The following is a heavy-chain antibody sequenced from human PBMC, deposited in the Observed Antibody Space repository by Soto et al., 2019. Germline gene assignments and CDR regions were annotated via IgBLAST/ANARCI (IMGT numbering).Heavy chain of an antibody. Sequence: EVQLVQSGAEVKKPGESLKISCRGSGYSFTSYWIGWVRQMPGKGLEWMGIIYPGDSDPRYSPSFQGQVTISADKSISTAYLQWSSLKASDTAMYYCARLPGITAGNLRFDYWGQGTLVTVPS. CDR1: GYSFTSYW. J-gene: IGHJ4*02. CDR2: IYPGDSDP. CDR3: ARLPGITAGNLRFDY. V-gene: IGHV5-51*03. D-gene: IGHD6-13*01.